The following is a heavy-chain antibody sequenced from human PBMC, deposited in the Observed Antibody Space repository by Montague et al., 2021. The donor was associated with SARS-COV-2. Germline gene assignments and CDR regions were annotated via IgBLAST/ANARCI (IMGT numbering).Heavy chain of an antibody. V-gene: IGHV4-39*01. CDR1: GGSITSSSYY. Sequence: SETLSLTCSVSGGSITSSSYYWSWIRQPPDKGLEWIGHIYYSGSTNYNPSLKSRVTISVDTSKYQFSLKLSSVTAADTAVYYCASLWKYGSWSHYAPGDYYNYGVDVWGQGTTVTVSS. D-gene: IGHD3-10*01. CDR3: ASLWKYGSWSHYAPGDYYNYGVDV. CDR2: IYYSGST. J-gene: IGHJ6*02.